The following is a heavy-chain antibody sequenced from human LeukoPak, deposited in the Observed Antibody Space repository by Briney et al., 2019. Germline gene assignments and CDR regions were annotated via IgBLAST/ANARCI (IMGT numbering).Heavy chain of an antibody. D-gene: IGHD2-2*01. V-gene: IGHV3-53*01. J-gene: IGHJ6*02. CDR1: GFTVSSNY. CDR3: ASDPLGYCSSTSCYSSV. Sequence: GGSLRLSCAASGFTVSSNYMSWVRQAPGKGLEWVSVIYSGGSTYYADSVKGRFTISRDNSKNTLYLQMNSLRAEDTAVYYCASDPLGYCSSTSCYSSVWGQGTTVTVSS. CDR2: IYSGGST.